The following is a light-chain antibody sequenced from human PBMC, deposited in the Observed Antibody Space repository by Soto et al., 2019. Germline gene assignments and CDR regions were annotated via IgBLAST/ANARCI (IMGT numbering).Light chain of an antibody. Sequence: QSVLTQPPSVSAAPGQKVTISCSGSSSNIGNNYVSWYQQLPGTAPKLLIYENNKRPSGIPDRFSGSKSGTSATLGITGLQTGDEADYYCGTWDSRLTAYVFATGTKVTVL. J-gene: IGLJ1*01. CDR2: ENN. CDR1: SSNIGNNY. V-gene: IGLV1-51*02. CDR3: GTWDSRLTAYV.